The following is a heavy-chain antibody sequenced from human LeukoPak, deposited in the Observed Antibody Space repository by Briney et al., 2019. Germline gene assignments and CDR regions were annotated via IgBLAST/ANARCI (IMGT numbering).Heavy chain of an antibody. CDR2: ISWNSGGI. V-gene: IGHV3-9*01. CDR1: GFTFDDYA. D-gene: IGHD2-21*02. Sequence: GGSLRLSCAASGFTFDDYAMHWGRQAPGKGLEWVSGISWNSGGIGYADSVKGRFTISRDNAKNSLYLQMNSLRAEDTALYYCAKDVRVVVTSYFDYWGQGTLVTVSS. CDR3: AKDVRVVVTSYFDY. J-gene: IGHJ4*02.